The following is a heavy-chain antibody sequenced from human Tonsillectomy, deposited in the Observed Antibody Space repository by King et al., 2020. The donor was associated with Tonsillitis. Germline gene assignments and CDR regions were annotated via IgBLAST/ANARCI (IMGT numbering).Heavy chain of an antibody. CDR3: AKDRVVSYFYWCIVFYDS. CDR2: ITYDGSNK. D-gene: IGHD2-8*01. Sequence: VQLVESGGGVVQPGRSLRLSCAASGFTFSSYGMHWVRQAPGKGLEWVAGITYDGSNKYYADSVKGRFTISRDNSKNTLYLQMNSLRAEDTAVYYCAKDRVVSYFYWCIVFYDSWGQGPLFTVSP. V-gene: IGHV3-30*18. J-gene: IGHJ4*02. CDR1: GFTFSSYG.